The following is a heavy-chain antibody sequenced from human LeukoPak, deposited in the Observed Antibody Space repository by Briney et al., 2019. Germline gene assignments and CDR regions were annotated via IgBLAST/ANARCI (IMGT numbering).Heavy chain of an antibody. CDR2: ISSSSSYI. Sequence: GGSLRLSCAASGFTFSSYSMNWVRQAPGKGLEWVSSISSSSSYIYYADSVKGRFTISRDNAKNSLYLQMNSLRAEDTAVYYCARVGYTSGWYWFDPWGQGTLVTVSS. CDR3: ARVGYTSGWYWFDP. V-gene: IGHV3-21*01. D-gene: IGHD6-13*01. CDR1: GFTFSSYS. J-gene: IGHJ5*02.